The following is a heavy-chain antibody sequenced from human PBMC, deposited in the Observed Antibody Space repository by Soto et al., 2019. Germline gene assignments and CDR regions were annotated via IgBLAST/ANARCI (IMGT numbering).Heavy chain of an antibody. CDR3: ARQTMIIAVDNFDP. D-gene: IGHD6-19*01. Sequence: PSETLSLTCTVSGGSISSSSYYWGWIRQPPGKGLEWIGSIYYSGSTYYNPSLKSRVTISVDTSKNQFSLKLSSVTAADTAVYYCARQTMIIAVDNFDPWGQRTLVTAS. V-gene: IGHV4-39*01. CDR1: GGSISSSSYY. J-gene: IGHJ5*02. CDR2: IYYSGST.